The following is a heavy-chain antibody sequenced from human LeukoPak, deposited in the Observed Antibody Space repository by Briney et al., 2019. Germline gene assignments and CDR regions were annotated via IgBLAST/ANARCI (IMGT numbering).Heavy chain of an antibody. D-gene: IGHD6-6*01. CDR3: ARSPRGSSSFDY. Sequence: PGGSLRLSCAASGFSLSDYAMHWVRQAPGKGLEWVAVISDEGNNKYYADSVKGRFTISRDNSKNTLYLQMNSLRAEDTAVYYCARSPRGSSSFDYWGQGTLVTVSS. CDR2: ISDEGNNK. CDR1: GFSLSDYA. J-gene: IGHJ4*02. V-gene: IGHV3-30*14.